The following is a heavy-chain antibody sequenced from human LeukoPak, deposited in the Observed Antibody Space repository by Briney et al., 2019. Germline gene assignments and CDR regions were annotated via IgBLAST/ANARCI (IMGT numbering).Heavy chain of an antibody. Sequence: GGSLRLSCAASGFTLSSYDMSWVRQAPGKGLEWLSYINIGGTNTHYADSVKGRFTISRDNAKKSLYLEMNNLRAEDTAVYYCATDGAGFDTWGQGVLVTVSS. CDR1: GFTLSSYD. V-gene: IGHV3-11*01. J-gene: IGHJ5*02. CDR2: INIGGTNT. CDR3: ATDGAGFDT.